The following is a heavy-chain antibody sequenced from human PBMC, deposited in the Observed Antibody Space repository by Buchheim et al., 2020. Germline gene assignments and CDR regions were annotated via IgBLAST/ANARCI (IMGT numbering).Heavy chain of an antibody. J-gene: IGHJ4*02. V-gene: IGHV3-30*04. CDR3: ARDWGLNIAVAGYYMGY. D-gene: IGHD6-19*01. CDR2: ISYDGSNK. CDR1: GFTFSSYA. Sequence: QVQLVESGGGVVQPGRSLRLSCAASGFTFSSYAMHWVRQAPGKGLEWVAVISYDGSNKYYADSVKGRFTISRDNSKNTLYLQMNSLRAEDTAVYYCARDWGLNIAVAGYYMGYWGQGTL.